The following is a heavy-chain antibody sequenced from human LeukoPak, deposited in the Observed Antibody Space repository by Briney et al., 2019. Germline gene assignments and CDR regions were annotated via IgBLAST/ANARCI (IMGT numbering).Heavy chain of an antibody. J-gene: IGHJ4*02. CDR1: GGSISSGGNS. CDR3: AGTDYDILTGYPGDNFDY. Sequence: PSQTLSLTCAVSGGSISSGGNSWSWIRQPPGKGLEWIGYIYHSGSTYYNPSLKSRVTISVDTSKNQFSLKLSSVTAADTAVYYCAGTDYDILTGYPGDNFDYWGQGTLVTVSS. V-gene: IGHV4-30-2*02. D-gene: IGHD3-9*01. CDR2: IYHSGST.